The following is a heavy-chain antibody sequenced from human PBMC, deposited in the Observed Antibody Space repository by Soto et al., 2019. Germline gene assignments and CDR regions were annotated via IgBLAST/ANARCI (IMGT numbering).Heavy chain of an antibody. Sequence: QVQLQQWGAGLLKPSETLSLTCAVYGGSFSGYYWSWIRQPPGKGLEWIGEINHSGSTNYKPSLKSRVTISVDTSKNQFSLKLSSVTAADTAVYYCARPTRQWLGLRYYYGMDVWGQGTTVTVSS. CDR3: ARPTRQWLGLRYYYGMDV. CDR2: INHSGST. D-gene: IGHD6-19*01. V-gene: IGHV4-34*01. J-gene: IGHJ6*02. CDR1: GGSFSGYY.